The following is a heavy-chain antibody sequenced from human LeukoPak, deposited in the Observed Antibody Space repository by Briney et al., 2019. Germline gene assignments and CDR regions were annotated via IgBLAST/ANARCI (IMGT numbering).Heavy chain of an antibody. Sequence: GGSLRLSCAASGFTVSSNYMSRVRQAPGKGLEWVSVIYRGGNTDYADSVKGRFTISRDNSTNTMYLQMNSLRVDDTAVYYCARVGYFDNTGLDYWGQGTLVTVSS. CDR3: ARVGYFDNTGLDY. CDR1: GFTVSSNY. V-gene: IGHV3-66*01. CDR2: IYRGGNT. J-gene: IGHJ4*02. D-gene: IGHD3-22*01.